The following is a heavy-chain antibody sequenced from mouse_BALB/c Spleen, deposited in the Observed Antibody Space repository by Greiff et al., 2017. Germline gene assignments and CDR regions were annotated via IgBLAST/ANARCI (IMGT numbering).Heavy chain of an antibody. D-gene: IGHD2-3*01. J-gene: IGHJ2*01. Sequence: EVQLQQSGAELVKPGASVKLSCTASGFNIKDNNMNWVKQRPEQGLEWIGRIDPANGNTKYDPKFQGKATITADTSSNTAYLQLSSLTSEDTAVYYGASYVYDGPHWGQGTTLTVSS. V-gene: IGHV14-3*02. CDR1: GFNIKDNN. CDR2: IDPANGNT. CDR3: ASYVYDGPH.